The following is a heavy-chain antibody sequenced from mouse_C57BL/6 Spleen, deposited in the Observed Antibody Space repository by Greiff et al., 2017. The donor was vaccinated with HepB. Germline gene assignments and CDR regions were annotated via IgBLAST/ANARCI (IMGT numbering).Heavy chain of an antibody. CDR1: GFSLTSYG. J-gene: IGHJ3*01. Sequence: VKLMESGPGLVAPSQSLSITCTVSGFSLTSYGVHWVRQPPGKGLEWLVVIWSDGSTTYNSALKSRLSISKDNSKSQVFLKMNSLQTDDTAMYYCARRDGNHGWFAYWGQGTLVTVSA. V-gene: IGHV2-6*03. CDR3: ARRDGNHGWFAY. CDR2: IWSDGST. D-gene: IGHD2-1*01.